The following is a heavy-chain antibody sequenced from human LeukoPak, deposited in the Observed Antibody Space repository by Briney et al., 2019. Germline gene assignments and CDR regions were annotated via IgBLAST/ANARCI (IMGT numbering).Heavy chain of an antibody. V-gene: IGHV1-18*01. CDR3: ARGSSYYYYYGMDV. CDR2: ISAYNGNT. CDR1: GYTFTSYG. D-gene: IGHD6-6*01. J-gene: IGHJ6*02. Sequence: ASVKVSCTASGYTFTSYGISWVRQAPGQGLEWMGWISAYNGNTNYAQKLQGRVTMTTDTSTSTAYMELRSLRSDDTAVYYCARGSSYYYYYGMDVWGQETTVTVSS.